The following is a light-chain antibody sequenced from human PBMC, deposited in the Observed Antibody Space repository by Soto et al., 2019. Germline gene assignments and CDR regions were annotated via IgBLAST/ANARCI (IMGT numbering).Light chain of an antibody. J-gene: IGKJ1*01. V-gene: IGKV4-1*01. Sequence: DIVMTQSPDSLAVSLGERATINCKSSQNVLYSSNNNNYLAWYQQKPGQPPKLLIYWASTRESGVPDRFSGSGSGTDFTLTISSLQAEDVAVYYCQQYYSTPRTFGQGTKVDIK. CDR2: WAS. CDR1: QNVLYSSNNNNY. CDR3: QQYYSTPRT.